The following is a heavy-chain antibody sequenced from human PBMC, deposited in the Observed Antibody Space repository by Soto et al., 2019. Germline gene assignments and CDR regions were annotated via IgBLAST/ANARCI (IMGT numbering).Heavy chain of an antibody. CDR1: GFTFSSYA. CDR3: ARVPSSSGRAHFDY. V-gene: IGHV3-30-3*01. CDR2: ISYDGSNK. J-gene: IGHJ4*02. Sequence: QVQLVESGGGVVQPGRSLSLSCAASGFTFSSYAMHWVRQAPGKGLEWGAVISYDGSNKYYADSVKGRFTISRDNSKNTLYLQMNSLRAEDTAVYYCARVPSSSGRAHFDYWGQGTLVTVSS. D-gene: IGHD2-15*01.